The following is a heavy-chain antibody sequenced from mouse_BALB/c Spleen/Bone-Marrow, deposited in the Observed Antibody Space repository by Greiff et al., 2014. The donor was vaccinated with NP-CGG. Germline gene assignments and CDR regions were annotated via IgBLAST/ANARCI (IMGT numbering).Heavy chain of an antibody. D-gene: IGHD2-3*01. CDR1: GYTFTSYW. Sequence: QVQLKHSGAELVKPGAPVKLSCKASGYTFTSYWMNWVEQRPGRGLEWIGRIDPSDSETHYNQKFKDKATLTVDKSSSTAYIQLSSLTSEDSAVYYCARALGDGYYYAMDYWGQGTSVTVSS. V-gene: IGHV1-69*02. J-gene: IGHJ4*01. CDR3: ARALGDGYYYAMDY. CDR2: IDPSDSET.